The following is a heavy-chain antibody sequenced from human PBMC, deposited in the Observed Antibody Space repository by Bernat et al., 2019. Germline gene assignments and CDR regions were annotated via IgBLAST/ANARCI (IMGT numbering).Heavy chain of an antibody. D-gene: IGHD5-18*01. CDR1: GGSIGTTYW. CDR3: RGGYGFGADFDS. Sequence: QVQLQESGPGLVRPSGTLSLTCAVSGGSIGTTYWWSWVRQPPGKGLEWIGEIFHTGSTNCNPSLKSRVTMSVDKSENQFSLKLSSVTAADTAVYYCRGGYGFGADFDSWGQGTLVTVSS. V-gene: IGHV4-4*02. J-gene: IGHJ4*02. CDR2: IFHTGST.